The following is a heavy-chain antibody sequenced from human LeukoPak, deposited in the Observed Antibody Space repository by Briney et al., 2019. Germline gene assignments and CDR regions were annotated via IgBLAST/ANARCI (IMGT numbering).Heavy chain of an antibody. CDR1: GYSFTSYW. CDR2: IYPGDSDT. D-gene: IGHD6-13*01. Sequence: ASVKVSCKASGYSFTSYWIGWVRQMPGKGLEWMGIIYPGDSDTRYSPSFQGQVTISADKSISTAYLQWSSLKASDTAMYYCARQKKAYSIDYWGQGTLVTVSS. CDR3: ARQKKAYSIDY. J-gene: IGHJ4*02. V-gene: IGHV5-51*01.